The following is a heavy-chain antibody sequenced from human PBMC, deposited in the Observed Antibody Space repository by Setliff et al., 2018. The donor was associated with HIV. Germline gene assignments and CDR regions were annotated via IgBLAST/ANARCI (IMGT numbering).Heavy chain of an antibody. J-gene: IGHJ4*02. CDR2: INHSGGT. CDR1: RASIRSDNW. V-gene: IGHV4-4*02. Sequence: PSETLSLTCVVSRASIRSDNWWAWVRRPPGKGLEWIGEINHSGGTNYNPSLKSRVTISVDTSKNQFSLKLSSVTAADTAVYYCARASSGYYSRFDYWGQGTLVTVS. CDR3: ARASSGYYSRFDY. D-gene: IGHD3-22*01.